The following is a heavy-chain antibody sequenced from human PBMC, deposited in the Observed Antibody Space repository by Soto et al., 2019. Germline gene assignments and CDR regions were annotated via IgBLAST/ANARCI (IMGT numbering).Heavy chain of an antibody. V-gene: IGHV3-23*01. CDR3: AKFSGESTGSYPEFRPFDY. D-gene: IGHD1-26*01. Sequence: GGSLRLSCAASGFTFSSYAMSWVRQAPGKGLEWVSAISGSGGSTYYADSVKGRFTISRDNSKNTLYLQMNSLRAEDTAVYYCAKFSGESTGSYPEFRPFDYCGEGTMVTVYS. CDR2: ISGSGGST. J-gene: IGHJ4*02. CDR1: GFTFSSYA.